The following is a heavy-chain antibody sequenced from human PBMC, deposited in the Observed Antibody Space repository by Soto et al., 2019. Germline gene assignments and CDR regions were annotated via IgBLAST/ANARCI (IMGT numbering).Heavy chain of an antibody. J-gene: IGHJ6*02. CDR1: GSISTYY. Sequence: PSETLSLTCTVGSISTYYWNWIRQAPGKGLEWIGEIYNSGSTNYNPSLKSRVTISIDKSTNQFSLKLSSVTAADTAVYYCARALYYGSGSYYYYGMDVWGQGTTVTVSS. CDR2: IYNSGST. D-gene: IGHD3-10*01. CDR3: ARALYYGSGSYYYYGMDV. V-gene: IGHV4-59*12.